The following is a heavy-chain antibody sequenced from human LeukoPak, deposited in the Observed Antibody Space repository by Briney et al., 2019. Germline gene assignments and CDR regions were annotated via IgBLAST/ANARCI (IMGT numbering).Heavy chain of an antibody. CDR2: ISAYNGNT. CDR3: ARVGITMIVVVTLDY. J-gene: IGHJ4*02. Sequence: EASVKVSCKASGYTFTSYGISWVRQAPGQGLEWMGWISAYNGNTNYAQKLQGRVTMTTDTSTSTAYMELRSLRSDDTAVYYCARVGITMIVVVTLDYWGQGTLVTVSS. V-gene: IGHV1-18*01. D-gene: IGHD3-22*01. CDR1: GYTFTSYG.